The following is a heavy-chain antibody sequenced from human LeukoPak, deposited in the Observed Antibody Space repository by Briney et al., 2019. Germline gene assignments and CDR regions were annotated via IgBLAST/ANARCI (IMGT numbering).Heavy chain of an antibody. CDR2: IYHIGTT. J-gene: IGHJ4*02. D-gene: IGHD5-24*01. CDR3: XXXXYXXXXYNADX. CDR1: GYSISSGYF. V-gene: IGHV4-38-2*01. Sequence: SETLSVTCDVSGYSISSGYFWGWIRQPPGKGLEWIGRIYHIGTTHYNPSLKSRLTIAVDTYTNRFSRRLTSVIGAGTGGHYXXXXXYXXXXYNADXXGQXTLVTVSS.